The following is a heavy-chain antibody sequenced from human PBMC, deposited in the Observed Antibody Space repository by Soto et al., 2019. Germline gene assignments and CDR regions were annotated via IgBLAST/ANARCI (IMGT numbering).Heavy chain of an antibody. V-gene: IGHV5-10-1*01. CDR1: GYSFTSYW. Sequence: PGESLKISCKGSGYSFTSYWISWVRQMPGKGLEWMGRIDPSDSYTTYSPSFRGHVTISADKSISTAYLQWSSLKASDTAMYYCASVLLRFLQWRDDFAFCGQGTLVPGSS. CDR2: IDPSDSYT. D-gene: IGHD3-3*01. CDR3: ASVLLRFLQWRDDFAF. J-gene: IGHJ3*01.